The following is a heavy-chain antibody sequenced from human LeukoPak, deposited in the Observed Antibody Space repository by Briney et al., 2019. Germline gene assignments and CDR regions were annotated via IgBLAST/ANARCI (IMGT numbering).Heavy chain of an antibody. D-gene: IGHD6-19*01. CDR2: INSNSGGT. CDR1: GYTFTGYY. J-gene: IGHJ4*02. Sequence: ASVKVSCKASGYTFTGYYMHWVRQAPGQGLEWMGWINSNSGGTNYAQKFQGWVTMTRDTSISTAYMELSRLRSDDTAVYYCARDGIAVAAPSKGPFDYWGQGTLVTVSS. V-gene: IGHV1-2*04. CDR3: ARDGIAVAAPSKGPFDY.